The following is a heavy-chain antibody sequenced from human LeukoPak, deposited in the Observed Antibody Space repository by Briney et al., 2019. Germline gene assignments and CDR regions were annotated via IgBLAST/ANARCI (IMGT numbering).Heavy chain of an antibody. CDR1: GFTFSSYS. CDR2: ISSSSSYI. V-gene: IGHV3-21*01. CDR3: ARGLCGGDCYDY. D-gene: IGHD2-21*01. Sequence: PGGSLRLSCAASGFTFSSYSMNWVRQAPGKGLEWVSSISSSSSYIYYADSVKGRFTISRDNAKNSVDLQMNSLRAEDTAIYYCARGLCGGDCYDYWGQGTLVTVSS. J-gene: IGHJ4*02.